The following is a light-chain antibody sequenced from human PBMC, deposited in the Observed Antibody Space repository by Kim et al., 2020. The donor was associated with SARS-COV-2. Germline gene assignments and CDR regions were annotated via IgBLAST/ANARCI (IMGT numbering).Light chain of an antibody. J-gene: IGKJ4*01. V-gene: IGKV1-39*01. CDR3: QQSHTAPLLT. CDR2: AAS. CDR1: QRINTY. Sequence: DIQMTQSPSSLAASVGDRVTIACRASQRINTYLNWYQQKPGKAPKLLIYAASTLQSGVPSRFSGSGSGTDFTLTISSLQPEDFATYYCQQSHTAPLLTFGGGTKMDIK.